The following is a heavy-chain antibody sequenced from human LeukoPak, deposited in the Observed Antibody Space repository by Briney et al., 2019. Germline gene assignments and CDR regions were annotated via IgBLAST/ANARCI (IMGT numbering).Heavy chain of an antibody. CDR2: IKYDGSHK. V-gene: IGHV3-7*01. D-gene: IGHD3-22*01. CDR1: GFSFSRYW. Sequence: PGGSLRLSCVASGFSFSRYWMAWVRQAPGKGLEWVANIKYDGSHKYYVDSVKGRFTISRDNAKNSVYLQMNSLRVDDTAVYFCASSHDSSGNDWGQGTMVTVSS. CDR3: ASSHDSSGND. J-gene: IGHJ4*02.